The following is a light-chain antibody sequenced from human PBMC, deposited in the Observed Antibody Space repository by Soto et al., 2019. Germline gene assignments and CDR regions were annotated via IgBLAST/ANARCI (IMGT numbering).Light chain of an antibody. CDR2: GNT. J-gene: IGLJ1*01. Sequence: QSVLTQPPSVSGAPGQRVTISCTGSSSNIGANYDVQWYQHLPGTAPKLLMYGNTDRPSGVPDRFSGSKSGTSASLAISGLQAEDEADYYCQSYDSSLSSFYVFGTGTKVTVL. V-gene: IGLV1-40*01. CDR3: QSYDSSLSSFYV. CDR1: SSNIGANYD.